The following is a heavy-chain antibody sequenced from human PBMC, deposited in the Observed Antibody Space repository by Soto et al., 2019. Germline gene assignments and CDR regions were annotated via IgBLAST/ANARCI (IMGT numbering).Heavy chain of an antibody. J-gene: IGHJ3*02. CDR2: ISTTSSYI. Sequence: EVQLVESGGGLVKPGGSLRLSCEASGFTFRSYSMNWVRQAPGKGLEWVSSISTTSSYIYYGDSVKGRFTITRDNANNSLFLQMNSLRAEDTAIYYCAREGNDYGDYKRAFDIWGQGTTVTSSS. D-gene: IGHD4-17*01. CDR1: GFTFRSYS. CDR3: AREGNDYGDYKRAFDI. V-gene: IGHV3-21*01.